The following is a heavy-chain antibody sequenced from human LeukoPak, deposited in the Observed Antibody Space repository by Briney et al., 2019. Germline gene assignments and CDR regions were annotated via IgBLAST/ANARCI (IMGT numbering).Heavy chain of an antibody. CDR3: ARLVNEAFDI. Sequence: SETLSLTCTVSGGSISSYYWSWIRQPPGKGLEWIGYIYYSGGTNYNPSLKSRVTISVDTSKNQFSLKLSSVTAADTAVYYCARLVNEAFDIWGQGTMVTVSS. CDR2: IYYSGGT. J-gene: IGHJ3*02. D-gene: IGHD6-6*01. CDR1: GGSISSYY. V-gene: IGHV4-59*01.